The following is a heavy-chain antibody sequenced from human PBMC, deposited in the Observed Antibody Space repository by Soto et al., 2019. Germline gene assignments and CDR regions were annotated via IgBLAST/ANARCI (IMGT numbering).Heavy chain of an antibody. V-gene: IGHV1-3*01. CDR1: GYTFTSYA. CDR3: ARDPGYSYGYN. Sequence: QVQLVQSGAEVKKPGASVKVSCKASGYTFTSYAMHWVRQAPGQGLEWMGWINAANGNTKYSQKFQGRVTITRDTSASTAYMELSSLRSEDTAVYYCARDPGYSYGYNWGQGTLVTVSS. CDR2: INAANGNT. D-gene: IGHD5-18*01. J-gene: IGHJ4*02.